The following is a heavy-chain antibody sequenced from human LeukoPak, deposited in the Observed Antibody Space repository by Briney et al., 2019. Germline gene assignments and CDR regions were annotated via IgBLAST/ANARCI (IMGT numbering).Heavy chain of an antibody. CDR3: ASGPEDGYYYYYGMDV. V-gene: IGHV1-69*04. D-gene: IGHD5-24*01. CDR2: IIPILGIA. J-gene: IGHJ6*02. CDR1: GGTFSSYA. Sequence: GSSVKVSCKASGGTFSSYAISWVRQAPGQGLEWMGRIIPILGIANYAQKFQGRVTITADKSTSTAYMELSSLRSEDTAVYYCASGPEDGYYYYYGMDVWGQGTTVTVSS.